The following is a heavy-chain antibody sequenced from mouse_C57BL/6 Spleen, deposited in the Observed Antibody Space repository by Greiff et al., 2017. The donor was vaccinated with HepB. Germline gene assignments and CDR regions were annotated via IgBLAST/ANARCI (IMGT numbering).Heavy chain of an antibody. Sequence: EVQVVESGGGLVKPGGSLKLSCAASGFTFSSYTMSWVRQTPEKRLEWVATISGGGGNTYYPDSVKGRFTISRDNAKNTLYLQMSSLRSEDTALYYCARHEGYDYDGVAYWGQGTLVTVSA. CDR1: GFTFSSYT. V-gene: IGHV5-9*01. D-gene: IGHD2-4*01. CDR2: ISGGGGNT. J-gene: IGHJ3*01. CDR3: ARHEGYDYDGVAY.